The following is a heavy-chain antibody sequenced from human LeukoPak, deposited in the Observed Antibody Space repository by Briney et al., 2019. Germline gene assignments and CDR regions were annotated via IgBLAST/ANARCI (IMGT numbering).Heavy chain of an antibody. Sequence: GGSLRLSCAASGFTFSDYSMNWVRQAPGKGLEWVSVISGGGGSTYYADSVKGRFTISRDNSKNTLYLQMNSLRAEDTAVYYCAREGLGYYFDYWGQGTLVTVSS. D-gene: IGHD6-19*01. CDR3: AREGLGYYFDY. J-gene: IGHJ4*02. CDR1: GFTFSDYS. CDR2: ISGGGGST. V-gene: IGHV3-23*01.